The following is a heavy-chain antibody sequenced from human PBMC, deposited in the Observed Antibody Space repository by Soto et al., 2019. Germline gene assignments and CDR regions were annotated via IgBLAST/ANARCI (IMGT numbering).Heavy chain of an antibody. CDR2: IIPIFGTA. D-gene: IGHD3-10*01. CDR3: ARESGKYYGSRSYASRDV. V-gene: IGHV1-69*01. Sequence: QVQLVQSGAEVKKPGSSVKVSCKASGGTFSSYAISWVRQAPGQGREWMGGIIPIFGTANYAQKFQGRVTITADESTSTDYMELSSLRSEDTAVYYCARESGKYYGSRSYASRDVWGQGTTVTVSS. J-gene: IGHJ6*02. CDR1: GGTFSSYA.